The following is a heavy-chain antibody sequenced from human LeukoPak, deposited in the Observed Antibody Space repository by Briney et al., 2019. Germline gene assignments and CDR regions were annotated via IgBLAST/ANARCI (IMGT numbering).Heavy chain of an antibody. CDR3: ARDPSGYFNY. D-gene: IGHD3-22*01. V-gene: IGHV4-61*01. Sequence: PSETLSLTCTVSGGSVSSGSYYWGWIRQPPGKGLEWIGYIYYSGDTNYNPSLKGRVTISVDTSKNQVSLKLSSVTAADTAVYYCARDPSGYFNYWGQGTLVTVSS. CDR1: GGSVSSGSYY. CDR2: IYYSGDT. J-gene: IGHJ4*02.